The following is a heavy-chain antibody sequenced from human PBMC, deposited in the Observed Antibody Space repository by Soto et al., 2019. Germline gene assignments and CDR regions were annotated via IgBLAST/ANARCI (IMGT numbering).Heavy chain of an antibody. Sequence: EVQVVESGGGLVQPGGSLRLSCVASGFTFRDHYMDWVRQAPGKGLEWVGRIRNRANGYTTEYAASVRGRFTISRDDSQNSLYLQMNSMKTEDTAVYYCTRSGGYYDSSPDYWGQGTLVTVS. D-gene: IGHD3-22*01. J-gene: IGHJ4*02. V-gene: IGHV3-72*01. CDR1: GFTFRDHY. CDR3: TRSGGYYDSSPDY. CDR2: IRNRANGYTT.